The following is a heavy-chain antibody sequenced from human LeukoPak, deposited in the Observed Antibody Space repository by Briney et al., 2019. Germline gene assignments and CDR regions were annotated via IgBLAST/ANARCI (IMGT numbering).Heavy chain of an antibody. CDR1: GGSFSGYY. D-gene: IGHD2-8*01. J-gene: IGHJ4*02. CDR2: INHSGCT. Sequence: SETLSLTCAVYGGSFSGYYWSWIRQPPGKGLEWIGEINHSGCTNYNPSLKSRVTISVDTSKNQFSLKLSSVTAADTAVYYCARGANCTNGVCYGGHFDYWGQGTLVTVSS. CDR3: ARGANCTNGVCYGGHFDY. V-gene: IGHV4-34*01.